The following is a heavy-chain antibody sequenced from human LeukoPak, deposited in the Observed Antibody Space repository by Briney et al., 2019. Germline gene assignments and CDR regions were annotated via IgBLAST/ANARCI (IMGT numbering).Heavy chain of an antibody. J-gene: IGHJ4*02. CDR2: SNR. D-gene: IGHD2-2*02. CDR3: ARDRGYCSSTSCYTEYYFDY. Sequence: SNRYYADSVKGRFTISRDNSKNTLYLQMNSLRAEDTAVYYCARDRGYCSSTSCYTEYYFDYWGQGTLVTVSS. V-gene: IGHV3-30*01.